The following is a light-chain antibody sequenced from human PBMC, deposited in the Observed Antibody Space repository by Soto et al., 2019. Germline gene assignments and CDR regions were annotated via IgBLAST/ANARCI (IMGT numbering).Light chain of an antibody. CDR2: DVT. J-gene: IGLJ3*02. CDR1: SSDVGDYNY. Sequence: QSVLTQPASVSGSPGQSITISCTGASSDVGDYNYVSWYQQHPGKAPKLIIYDVTNRPSGVSDRFSGSKSGNTASLTISGLQAEDEADYYCSTLVFGGGTKLTVL. CDR3: STLV. V-gene: IGLV2-14*01.